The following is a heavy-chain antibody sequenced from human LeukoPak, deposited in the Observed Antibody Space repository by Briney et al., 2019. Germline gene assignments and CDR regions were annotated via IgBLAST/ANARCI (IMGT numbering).Heavy chain of an antibody. CDR1: GYTFTSYD. Sequence: GASVKVSCKASGYTFTSYDINWVRQATGQGLEWMGWMNPNSGNTGYAQKFQGRVTMTRNTSISTAYMELSSLRSEDTAVYYCARGKDYYGSGSYYYYYYYMDVWGKGTTVTVSS. J-gene: IGHJ6*03. CDR2: MNPNSGNT. D-gene: IGHD3-10*01. V-gene: IGHV1-8*01. CDR3: ARGKDYYGSGSYYYYYYYMDV.